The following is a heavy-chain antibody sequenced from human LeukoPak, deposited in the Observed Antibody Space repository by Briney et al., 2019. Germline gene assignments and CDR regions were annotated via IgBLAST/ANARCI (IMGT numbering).Heavy chain of an antibody. CDR3: AKDLRGGQTTEYFQH. V-gene: IGHV3-23*01. D-gene: IGHD3-16*01. CDR1: GFTFSSYA. CDR2: ISDSGTNT. Sequence: GRSLRLSCTASGFTFSSYAMSWVRQAPGKGLEWVSTISDSGTNTYCADSVKGRFTISRDNSKNTLYLQMNSLRADDTAVYFCAKDLRGGQTTEYFQHWGQGTLVTVSS. J-gene: IGHJ1*01.